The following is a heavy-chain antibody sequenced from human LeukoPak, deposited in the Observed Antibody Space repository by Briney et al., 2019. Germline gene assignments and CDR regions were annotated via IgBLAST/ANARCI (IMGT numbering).Heavy chain of an antibody. J-gene: IGHJ3*02. V-gene: IGHV3-21*01. CDR2: ISSGSTYM. Sequence: GGSLRLSCAASGFTFSSYSMNWVRQAPGRGLEWVSSISSGSTYMYYADSVKGRFTISRDNAQNSMYLQMNSLRAEDTAVYYCGRVGGRSKAAKGDAFDIWGQGTMVTVSS. CDR3: GRVGGRSKAAKGDAFDI. CDR1: GFTFSSYS. D-gene: IGHD6-6*01.